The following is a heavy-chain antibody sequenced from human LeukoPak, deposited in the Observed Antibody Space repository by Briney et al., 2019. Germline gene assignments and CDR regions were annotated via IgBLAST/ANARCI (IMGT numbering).Heavy chain of an antibody. Sequence: PGGSLRLSCAASGFTFSSYGMSWVRQAPGKGLEWVAASSGSGGSTYYADSVKGRFTISSDNSKNTLYLQMGSLRAEDMAVYYCARTPGYRSGGSCYSSVLGYFDYWGQGTLVTVSS. V-gene: IGHV3-23*01. CDR3: ARTPGYRSGGSCYSSVLGYFDY. CDR1: GFTFSSYG. J-gene: IGHJ4*02. D-gene: IGHD2-15*01. CDR2: SSGSGGST.